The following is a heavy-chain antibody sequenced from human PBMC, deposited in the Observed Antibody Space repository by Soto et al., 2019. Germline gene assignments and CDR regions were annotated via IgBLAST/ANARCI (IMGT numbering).Heavy chain of an antibody. CDR2: IYYNGNTYFNSGST. CDR3: ARTNWNYLCIHS. D-gene: IGHD1-1*01. J-gene: IGHJ4*02. CDR1: GDSITSSSYY. Sequence: SETLSLTCTVSGDSITSSSYYWGWIRQPPGKGLEWIGNIYYNGNTYFNSGSTYYNPSLKSRVTISGDTSKNQFSLQLTSVTAADTAVYYCARTNWNYLCIHSWGQGTLVTVSS. V-gene: IGHV4-39*01.